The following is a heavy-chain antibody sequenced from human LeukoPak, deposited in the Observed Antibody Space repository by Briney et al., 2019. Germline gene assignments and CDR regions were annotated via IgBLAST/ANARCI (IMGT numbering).Heavy chain of an antibody. CDR3: ARAYSSGWYEAFDI. J-gene: IGHJ3*02. D-gene: IGHD6-19*01. V-gene: IGHV3-21*01. Sequence: GGSLRLSCAASGFTFSSYSMNWVRQAPGKGLEWVSSISSSSSYIYYADSVKGRFTISRDNATNSLYLQMNSLRAEDMAVYYCARAYSSGWYEAFDIWGQGTMVTVSS. CDR1: GFTFSSYS. CDR2: ISSSSSYI.